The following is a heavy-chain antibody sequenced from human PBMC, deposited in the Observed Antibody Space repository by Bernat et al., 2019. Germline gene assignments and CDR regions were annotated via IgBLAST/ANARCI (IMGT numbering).Heavy chain of an antibody. D-gene: IGHD3-9*01. CDR1: GFTFRSYG. J-gene: IGHJ4*02. CDR3: AKGPLTNILTGYFYFSPSPLDY. Sequence: QVQLVESGGGVVQPGRSLRLSCAASGFTFRSYGMHWVRQAPGKGLEWVAVISYDGSNEYYSDSVKGRFTISRDNSKNTLYLQMNSLRAEDTAVYYCAKGPLTNILTGYFYFSPSPLDYWGQGTLVTVSS. CDR2: ISYDGSNE. V-gene: IGHV3-30*18.